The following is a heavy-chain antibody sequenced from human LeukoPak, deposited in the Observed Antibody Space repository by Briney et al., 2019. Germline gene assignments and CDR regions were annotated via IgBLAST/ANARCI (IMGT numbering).Heavy chain of an antibody. CDR3: ARVSGYSGYDTLDY. D-gene: IGHD5-12*01. J-gene: IGHJ4*02. CDR1: GFTVSSNY. V-gene: IGHV3-53*01. Sequence: GGSLRLSCAASGFTVSSNYMSWVRQAPGKGLEWVSVIYNGGSTYYADSVKGRFTISRDNSKNTLYLQMNSLRAEDTAVYYCARVSGYSGYDTLDYWGQGTLVTVSS. CDR2: IYNGGST.